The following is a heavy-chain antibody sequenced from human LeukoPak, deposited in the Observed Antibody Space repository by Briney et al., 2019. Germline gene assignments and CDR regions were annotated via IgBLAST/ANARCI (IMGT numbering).Heavy chain of an antibody. V-gene: IGHV5-51*01. CDR1: GYRFTSYW. Sequence: GESLKISCKGSGYRFTSYWIGWVRQMPGKGLEWMGIIYPGDSDTRYSPSFQGQVTISADKSISTAYLQWSSLRASDTAMYYCARSAAAGSAGYYYYYYGMDVWGQGTTVTVSS. CDR2: IYPGDSDT. CDR3: ARSAAAGSAGYYYYYYGMDV. D-gene: IGHD6-13*01. J-gene: IGHJ6*02.